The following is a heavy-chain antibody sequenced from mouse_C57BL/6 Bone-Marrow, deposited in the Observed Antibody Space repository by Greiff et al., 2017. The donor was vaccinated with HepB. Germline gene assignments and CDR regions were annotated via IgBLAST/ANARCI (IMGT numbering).Heavy chain of an antibody. CDR1: GYTFTSYT. V-gene: IGHV1-4*01. J-gene: IGHJ3*01. Sequence: VKLMESGAELARPGASVKMSCKASGYTFTSYTMHWVKQRPGQGLEWIGYINPSSGYTKYNQKFKDKATLTADKSSSTAYMQLSSLTSEDSAVYYCARGEAYYKAWFAYWGQGTLVTVSA. CDR3: ARGEAYYKAWFAY. D-gene: IGHD2-12*01. CDR2: INPSSGYT.